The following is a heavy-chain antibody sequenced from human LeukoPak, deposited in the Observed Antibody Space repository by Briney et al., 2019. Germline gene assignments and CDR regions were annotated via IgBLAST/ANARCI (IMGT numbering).Heavy chain of an antibody. CDR2: IIPIFGIA. D-gene: IGHD2-2*01. CDR3: ARVIVPAAMPDYYYYGMDV. CDR1: GGTFSSYA. V-gene: IGHV1-69*04. Sequence: GSSVKVSCKASGGTFSSYAISWVRQAPGQGLEWMGRIIPIFGIANYAQKFQGRVTITADKSTSTAYMELSSLRSEDTAVYYCARVIVPAAMPDYYYYGMDVWGQGTTVTVSS. J-gene: IGHJ6*02.